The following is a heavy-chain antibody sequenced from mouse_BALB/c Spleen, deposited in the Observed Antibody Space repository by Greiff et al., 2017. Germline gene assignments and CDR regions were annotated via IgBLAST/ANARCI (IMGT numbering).Heavy chain of an antibody. V-gene: IGHV5-6-5*01. CDR3: ARGGIYYDYDYYAMDY. J-gene: IGHJ4*01. CDR1: GFTFSSYA. D-gene: IGHD2-4*01. CDR2: ISSGGST. Sequence: EVQRVESGGGLVKPGGSLKLSCAASGFTFSSYAMSWVRQTPEKRLEWVASISSGGSTYYPDSVKGRFTISRDNARNILYLQMSSLRSEDTAMYYCARGGIYYDYDYYAMDYWGQGTSVTVSS.